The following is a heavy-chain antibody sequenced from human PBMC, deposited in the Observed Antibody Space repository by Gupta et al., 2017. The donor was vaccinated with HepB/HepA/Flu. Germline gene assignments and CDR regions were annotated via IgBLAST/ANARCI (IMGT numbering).Heavy chain of an antibody. CDR1: GFSLSSNGVG. CDR3: ARTYCTTSSFYMADTFDI. D-gene: IGHD2-2*02. CDR2: IYWNDDK. J-gene: IGHJ3*02. Sequence: QITLKESGPTLVKPTQTLTLSCSVSGFSLSSNGVGVGWVRQPPGKALEWLALIYWNDDKRYNPSLKSRLTITKDTSKDHVVLTLANMDPVDTATYSCARTYCTTSSFYMADTFDIWGQGTMVTVSS. V-gene: IGHV2-5*01.